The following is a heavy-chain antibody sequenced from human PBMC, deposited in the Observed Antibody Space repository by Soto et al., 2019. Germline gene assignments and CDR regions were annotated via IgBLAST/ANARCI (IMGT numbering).Heavy chain of an antibody. CDR1: GGSISSYY. D-gene: IGHD3-10*01. J-gene: IGHJ5*02. V-gene: IGHV4-59*01. CDR2: IYYSGST. CDR3: ARGGVPPRYNWFDP. Sequence: PSETLSLTCTVSGGSISSYYWSWIRQPPGKGLEWIGYIYYSGSTNYNPSLKSRVTISVDTSKNQFSLKLSSVTAADTAVYYCARGGVPPRYNWFDPWGQGTLLTVSS.